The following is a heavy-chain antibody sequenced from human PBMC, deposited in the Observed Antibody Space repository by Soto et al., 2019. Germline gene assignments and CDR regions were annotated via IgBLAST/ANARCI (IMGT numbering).Heavy chain of an antibody. CDR3: ATGTAGDSSGYWVY. V-gene: IGHV1-69*01. D-gene: IGHD3-22*01. CDR1: GGTFSSYA. J-gene: IGHJ4*02. CDR2: IIPALGTE. Sequence: QVQLVQSGAEVKKPGSSVKVSCRASGGTFSSYAINWVRQAPGQGLEWMGGIIPALGTEDYSQKFQGRVTITADESTSTAYMELSSLRSEDAAVYYCATGTAGDSSGYWVYWGQGTLVTVSS.